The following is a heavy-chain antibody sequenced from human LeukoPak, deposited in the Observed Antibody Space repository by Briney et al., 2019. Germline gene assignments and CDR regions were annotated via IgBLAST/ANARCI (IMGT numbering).Heavy chain of an antibody. Sequence: AGSLTLSCAASGFTFSSYWMHWVRQAPGKGLVWVSRINSHGGSTSYADSVKGRFTISRDNAQNTLYLQMNTLRAEDTALYYCARVQGRLGWFDPWGQGTLVTVSS. V-gene: IGHV3-74*01. CDR2: INSHGGST. J-gene: IGHJ5*02. CDR3: ARVQGRLGWFDP. D-gene: IGHD7-27*01. CDR1: GFTFSSYW.